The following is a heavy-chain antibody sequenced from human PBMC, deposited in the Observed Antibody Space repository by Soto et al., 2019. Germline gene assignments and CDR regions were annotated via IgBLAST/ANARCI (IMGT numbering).Heavy chain of an antibody. CDR2: INTNTGNP. Sequence: ASVKVSCKASGYTFTIYAMNWVRQAPGQGLEWMGWINTNTGNPTYAQGFTGRFVFSLDTSVSTAYLQICSLKAEDTAVYYCARVADYDFWSGYSPYYYYGMDVWGQGTTVTVSS. J-gene: IGHJ6*02. D-gene: IGHD3-3*01. CDR1: GYTFTIYA. CDR3: ARVADYDFWSGYSPYYYYGMDV. V-gene: IGHV7-4-1*01.